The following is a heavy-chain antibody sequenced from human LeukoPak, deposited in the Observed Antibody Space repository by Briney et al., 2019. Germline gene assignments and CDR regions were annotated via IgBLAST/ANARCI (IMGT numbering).Heavy chain of an antibody. J-gene: IGHJ5*02. V-gene: IGHV4-4*07. Sequence: PSETLSLTCTISGDSISSYYWSWIRQPAGKGLEWIGRIYTSGSTNYNPSLKSRVTMSVDTSKNQFSLKLSSVTAADTAVYYCAREGKYSSSRYPWFDPWGQGTLVTVSS. D-gene: IGHD6-13*01. CDR3: AREGKYSSSRYPWFDP. CDR1: GDSISSYY. CDR2: IYTSGST.